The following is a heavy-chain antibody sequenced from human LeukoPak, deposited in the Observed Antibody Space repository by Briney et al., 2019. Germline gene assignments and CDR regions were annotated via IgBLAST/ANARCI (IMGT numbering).Heavy chain of an antibody. CDR1: GFTFSSYA. J-gene: IGHJ4*02. CDR2: ISGSGGST. Sequence: GGSLRLSCAASGFTFSSYAMSWVRQAPGKGLEWVSAISGSGGSTYYADSVKGRFTISRDNFKNTLYLQMSSLRAEDTAVYYCAKMSSGSRPIDYWGQGTLVTVSS. D-gene: IGHD1-26*01. V-gene: IGHV3-23*01. CDR3: AKMSSGSRPIDY.